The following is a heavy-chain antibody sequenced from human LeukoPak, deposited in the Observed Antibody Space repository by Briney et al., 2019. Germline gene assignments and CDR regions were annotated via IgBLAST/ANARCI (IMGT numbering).Heavy chain of an antibody. CDR3: ARGRYNDYGFDY. CDR1: GGSISSYY. CDR2: LYYSGST. V-gene: IGHV4-59*01. D-gene: IGHD4/OR15-4a*01. Sequence: SETLSLTCTVSGGSISSYYWSWIRQPPGKELEWIGYLYYSGSTNYNPSFKSRVTMSVDASKNQFSLKLNSMTAADTAVYFCARGRYNDYGFDYWGQGTLVTVSS. J-gene: IGHJ4*02.